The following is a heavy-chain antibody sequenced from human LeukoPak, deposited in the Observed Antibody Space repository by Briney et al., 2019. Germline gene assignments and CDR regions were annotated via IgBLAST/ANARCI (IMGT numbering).Heavy chain of an antibody. D-gene: IGHD1-26*01. CDR3: AKGRALVGGTTRSYDS. CDR2: ISGSGGDT. J-gene: IGHJ5*02. CDR1: GFTFSSYS. V-gene: IGHV3-23*01. Sequence: GGSLRLSCAASGFTFSSYSMSWVRQAPGKGLEWVSVISGSGGDTFYADSVKGRFTISRDNSKNTLYLQMNSLRVEDTAVYYCAKGRALVGGTTRSYDSWGQGTLVTVSS.